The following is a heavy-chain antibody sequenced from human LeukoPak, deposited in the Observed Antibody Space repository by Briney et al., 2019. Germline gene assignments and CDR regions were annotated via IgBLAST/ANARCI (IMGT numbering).Heavy chain of an antibody. D-gene: IGHD3-16*01. CDR3: VRVGGAFDI. CDR2: ISYDGPNK. J-gene: IGHJ3*02. CDR1: AFTFSTYS. V-gene: IGHV3-30*04. Sequence: GGSLRLSCAASAFTFSTYSMHWVRQAPGKGLEWVAAISYDGPNKNYADSVKGRFTISRDNAKNSLDLQMNSLRVEDTALYYCVRVGGAFDIWGPGTMVTVSS.